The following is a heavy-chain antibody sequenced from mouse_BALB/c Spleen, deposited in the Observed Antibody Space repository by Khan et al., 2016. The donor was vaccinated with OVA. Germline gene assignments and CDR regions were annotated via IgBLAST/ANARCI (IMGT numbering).Heavy chain of an antibody. V-gene: IGHV1S29*02. CDR2: FFPNSGGS. Sequence: VQLKESGPEVVKPGASVKISCKASGYTFTDYNMDWVKQRHGKSLEWIGYFFPNSGGSGYNQKFKTKATLTVDISSNTAYMDLRSLTSEDSAVYYCVRSGYGSFAFWGQGTLVTVSA. CDR1: GYTFTDYN. J-gene: IGHJ3*01. CDR3: VRSGYGSFAF. D-gene: IGHD1-2*01.